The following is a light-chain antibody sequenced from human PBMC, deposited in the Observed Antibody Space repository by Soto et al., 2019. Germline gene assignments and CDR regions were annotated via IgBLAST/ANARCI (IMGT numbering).Light chain of an antibody. V-gene: IGKV3-20*01. CDR2: GAS. J-gene: IGKJ1*01. CDR3: QQYGSSPRT. Sequence: EIVMTQSPATLSVSPGERATLSCRASQSVLSSLAWYQQKPGQAPRLLIFGASTRAAGFPDRFSGSGSGTDFTLTISRLEPEDFAVYYCQQYGSSPRTFGQGTKVDIK. CDR1: QSVLSS.